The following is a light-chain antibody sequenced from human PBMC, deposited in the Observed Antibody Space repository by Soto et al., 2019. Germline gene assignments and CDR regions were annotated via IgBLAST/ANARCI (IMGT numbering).Light chain of an antibody. V-gene: IGKV3-20*01. CDR3: QQYGTLLT. J-gene: IGKJ4*01. CDR2: GAS. CDR1: QSVNSRY. Sequence: EVVLTQSPGTLSLSPGERATLSCRASQSVNSRYLAWYQQRYGQAPRLLIYGASFRATGIPDRFSGSGSGTDFTLTITRLEPEDFALYFCQQYGTLLTFGGGTKVEIK.